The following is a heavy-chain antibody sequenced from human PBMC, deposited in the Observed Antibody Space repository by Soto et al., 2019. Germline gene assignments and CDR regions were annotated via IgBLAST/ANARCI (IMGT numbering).Heavy chain of an antibody. V-gene: IGHV3-21*01. CDR1: GFTFSSYS. J-gene: IGHJ4*02. Sequence: EVQLVESGGGLVKPGGSLRLSCAASGFTFSSYSMNWVRQAPGKGLEWVSSISSSSSYIYYADSVKGRFTISRDNAKNSLYLQMNSLRAEDRAVYYCARVPIAAAGPHFDYWGQGTLVTVSS. D-gene: IGHD6-13*01. CDR2: ISSSSSYI. CDR3: ARVPIAAAGPHFDY.